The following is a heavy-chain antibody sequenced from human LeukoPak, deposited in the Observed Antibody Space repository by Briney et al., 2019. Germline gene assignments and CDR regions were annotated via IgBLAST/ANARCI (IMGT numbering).Heavy chain of an antibody. D-gene: IGHD5-18*01. CDR1: QFIFNNYA. CDR2: ISYDGVDK. V-gene: IGHV3-30-3*01. Sequence: GGSLRLSSAASQFIFNNYAMSWVRQAPGKGLEWVASISYDGVDKYYADSLKGRFTMSRDNSKNSVYLQMDSLRVEDTAMYYCAKDVDTVMDWANDAFDVWGQGTMVIVSS. J-gene: IGHJ3*01. CDR3: AKDVDTVMDWANDAFDV.